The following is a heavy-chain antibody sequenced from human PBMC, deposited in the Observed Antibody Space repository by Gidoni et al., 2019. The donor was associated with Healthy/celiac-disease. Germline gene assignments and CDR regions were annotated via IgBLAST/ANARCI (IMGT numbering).Heavy chain of an antibody. V-gene: IGHV3-48*01. D-gene: IGHD3-10*01. CDR1: GFTFRSYS. J-gene: IGHJ5*02. Sequence: EVQLVESGGGLVQPGGSLRLSCAASGFTFRSYSMNWFRQAPGKGLEWVSLISSSSSTIYYAAFVKGRFTISRDNAKNSLYLQMNSLRAEDTAVYYCARNRWDSGTYNWFDPWGQGTLVTVSS. CDR3: ARNRWDSGTYNWFDP. CDR2: ISSSSSTI.